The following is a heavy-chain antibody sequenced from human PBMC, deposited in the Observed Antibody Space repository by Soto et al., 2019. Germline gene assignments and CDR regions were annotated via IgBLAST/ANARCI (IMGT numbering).Heavy chain of an antibody. CDR3: ARDPGYYDFWSGYYGHTDY. CDR2: IKQDGSEK. D-gene: IGHD3-3*01. J-gene: IGHJ4*02. CDR1: GFTFSSYW. Sequence: GGSLRLSCAASGFTFSSYWMSWVRQAPGKGLEWVANIKQDGSEKYYVDSVKGRFTISRDNAKNSLYLQMNSLRAEDTAVYYCARDPGYYDFWSGYYGHTDYWGQGTLVTVSS. V-gene: IGHV3-7*01.